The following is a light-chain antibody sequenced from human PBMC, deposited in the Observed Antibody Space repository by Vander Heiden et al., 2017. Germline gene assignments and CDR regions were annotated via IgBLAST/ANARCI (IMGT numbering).Light chain of an antibody. J-gene: IGLJ2*01. CDR2: DDS. CDR1: NIGSKS. Sequence: TQPPSVSVAPGQTARITCWGNNIGSKSVHWYQQKSGQAPVLVVYDDSDRPSGIPERVSGFNSGNTATLTIRRVKSQAGAHSYCQVWDIIHDHLFFVGETQLAVL. V-gene: IGLV3-21*02. CDR3: QVWDIIHDHLF.